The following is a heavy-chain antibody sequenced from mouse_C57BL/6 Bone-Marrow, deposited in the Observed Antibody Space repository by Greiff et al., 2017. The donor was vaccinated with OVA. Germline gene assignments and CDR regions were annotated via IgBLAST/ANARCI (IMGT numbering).Heavy chain of an antibody. J-gene: IGHJ3*01. CDR3: AGDYDGSWFAY. CDR1: GYTFTSYW. CDR2: IDPSDSYT. V-gene: IGHV1-69*01. D-gene: IGHD2-4*01. Sequence: QVQLQQPGAELVIPGASVKLSCKASGYTFTSYWMHWVKQRPGQGLEWIGEIDPSDSYTNYNQKFKGKSTLTVDKSSSTAYMQLSSLTSEDSAVYYCAGDYDGSWFAYWGQGTLVTVSA.